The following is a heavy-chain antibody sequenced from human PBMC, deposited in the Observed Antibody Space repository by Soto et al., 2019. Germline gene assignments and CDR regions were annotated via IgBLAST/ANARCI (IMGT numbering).Heavy chain of an antibody. CDR1: GFTFSSYA. Sequence: GGSLRLSCAASGFTFSSYAMSWVRQAPGKGLEWVSAISGSGGSTCYADSVKGRFTISRDNSKNTLYLQMNSLRAEDTAVYYCAKLLRRSSGYYPDAFDIWGQGTMVTVSS. D-gene: IGHD3-22*01. CDR3: AKLLRRSSGYYPDAFDI. CDR2: ISGSGGST. J-gene: IGHJ3*02. V-gene: IGHV3-23*01.